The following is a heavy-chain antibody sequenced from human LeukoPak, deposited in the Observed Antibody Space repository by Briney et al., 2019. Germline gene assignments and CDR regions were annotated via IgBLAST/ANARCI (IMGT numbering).Heavy chain of an antibody. CDR3: AREYGEGYYYYYMDV. CDR1: GGTFSSYA. D-gene: IGHD4-17*01. J-gene: IGHJ6*03. Sequence: SVKVSCKASGGTFSSYAISWVRQAPGQGLEWMGGIIPIFGTANYAQKFQGRVTITTDESTSTAYMELSSLRSEDTAVYYWAREYGEGYYYYYMDVWGTGTTVTVSS. V-gene: IGHV1-69*05. CDR2: IIPIFGTA.